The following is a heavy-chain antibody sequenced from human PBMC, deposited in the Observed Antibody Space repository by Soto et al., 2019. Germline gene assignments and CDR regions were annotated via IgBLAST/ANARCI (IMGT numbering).Heavy chain of an antibody. CDR1: GFTFSSYG. Sequence: TGGALRLSFAASGFTFSSYGMHWVRPAPGKGLEWVAVISYDGSNKYYADPVKGRFTISRDNSKNTLYLQMNSLRAEDTAVYYCAKDSFADTAMVTLDYWGQGTLVTVSS. CDR2: ISYDGSNK. V-gene: IGHV3-30*18. J-gene: IGHJ4*02. D-gene: IGHD5-18*01. CDR3: AKDSFADTAMVTLDY.